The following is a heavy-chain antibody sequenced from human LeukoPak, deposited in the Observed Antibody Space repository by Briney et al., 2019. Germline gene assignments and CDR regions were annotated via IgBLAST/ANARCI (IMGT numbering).Heavy chain of an antibody. CDR3: AKDQMIRWGSPIDDY. CDR1: GFTFSRYG. Sequence: GGSLRLSCAASGFTFSRYGMHWVRQAPGKGLEWVAVISYDGTNKFYADSVKGRFTLSRDNSKNTLYLEMNGLRADDTAVYYCAKDQMIRWGSPIDDYWGQGTLVTVSS. V-gene: IGHV3-30*18. J-gene: IGHJ4*02. D-gene: IGHD3-16*01. CDR2: ISYDGTNK.